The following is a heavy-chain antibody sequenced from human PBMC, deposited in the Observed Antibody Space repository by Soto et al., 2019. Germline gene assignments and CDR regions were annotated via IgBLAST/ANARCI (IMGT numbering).Heavy chain of an antibody. Sequence: SETLSLTCAVYGGSFSGYYWSWVRRPPGKGLEWIGEINHSGSTNYNPSLKSRVTISVDTSKNQFSLKLSSVTAADTAVYYCSRQCCGDHRFLHSFPARRSSDL. D-gene: IGHD3-3*01. CDR3: SRQCCGDHRFLHSFPARRSSDL. CDR2: INHSGST. CDR1: GGSFSGYY. J-gene: IGHJ2*01. V-gene: IGHV4-34*01.